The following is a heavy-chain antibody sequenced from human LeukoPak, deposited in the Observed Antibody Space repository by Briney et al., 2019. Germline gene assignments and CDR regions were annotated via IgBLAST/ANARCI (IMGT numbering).Heavy chain of an antibody. CDR3: ARDRDYYDGSAYYYVPD. V-gene: IGHV4-4*02. J-gene: IGHJ4*02. CDR1: GGSISSSNW. D-gene: IGHD3-22*01. Sequence: PSGTLSLTCAVSGGSISSSNWWIWIRQSPGKGLEWIGEIYHSGTTNYNPSLKSRVTISLDKSKNQFSLRLNSVTAADTAVYYCARDRDYYDGSAYYYVPDWGQGTLVTVSS. CDR2: IYHSGTT.